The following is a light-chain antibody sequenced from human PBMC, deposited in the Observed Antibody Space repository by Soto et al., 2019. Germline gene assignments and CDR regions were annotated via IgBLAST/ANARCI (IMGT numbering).Light chain of an antibody. V-gene: IGKV1-39*01. CDR3: QQSYTTPRAT. CDR1: QSITTY. Sequence: DIPMTQSPSSLSASVGDRLSITCRASQSITTYLNWYQQKPGRAPKLLIYDASSLQSGVPSRFSGSGSGTDFTLTISSLHPEDFATYYCQQSYTTPRATFGQGTKVEIK. CDR2: DAS. J-gene: IGKJ1*01.